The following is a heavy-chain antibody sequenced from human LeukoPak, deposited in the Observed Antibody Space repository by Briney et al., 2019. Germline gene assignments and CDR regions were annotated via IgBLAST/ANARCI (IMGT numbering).Heavy chain of an antibody. Sequence: SETLSLTCTVSGGSISSYYWSWIRQPPGKGLEWIGYFYYSGSTYYNPSLKSRLTISVDTSKNQFSLKLSSVTAADTAVYYCARGVVATIRFRLADYYYYMDVWGKGTTVTVSS. CDR1: GGSISSYY. J-gene: IGHJ6*03. CDR2: FYYSGST. V-gene: IGHV4-59*01. D-gene: IGHD5-12*01. CDR3: ARGVVATIRFRLADYYYYMDV.